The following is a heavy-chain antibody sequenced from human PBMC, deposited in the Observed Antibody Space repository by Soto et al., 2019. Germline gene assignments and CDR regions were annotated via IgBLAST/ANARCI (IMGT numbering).Heavy chain of an antibody. Sequence: GASVKVSCKVSGYTLTELSMHWVRQAPGKGLEWMGGFDPEDGETIYAQKFQGRVTMTEDTSTDTAYMELSSLRSEDTAVYYCATGVDILTGYYPPPLDYWGQGTLVTVSS. V-gene: IGHV1-24*01. D-gene: IGHD3-9*01. CDR3: ATGVDILTGYYPPPLDY. CDR2: FDPEDGET. CDR1: GYTLTELS. J-gene: IGHJ4*02.